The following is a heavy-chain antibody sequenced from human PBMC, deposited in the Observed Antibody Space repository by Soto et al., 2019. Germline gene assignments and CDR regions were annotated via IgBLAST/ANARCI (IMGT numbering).Heavy chain of an antibody. CDR2: VFLGDSDA. Sequence: GESLKISCKGSGGTLSDQWMRWVRHTPDKGLEWIGFVFLGDSDARYSPAFQGQVAMSADRSGTYLQWSGLKAWDTGIYYCARRRGRCSDGVCYSWWFDPWGQGTRVTVSS. V-gene: IGHV5-51*01. CDR1: GGTLSDQW. D-gene: IGHD2-8*01. J-gene: IGHJ5*02. CDR3: ARRRGRCSDGVCYSWWFDP.